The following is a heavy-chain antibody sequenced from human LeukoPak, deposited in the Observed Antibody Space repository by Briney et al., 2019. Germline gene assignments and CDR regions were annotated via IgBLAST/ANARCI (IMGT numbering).Heavy chain of an antibody. J-gene: IGHJ4*02. CDR2: INPSGGST. V-gene: IGHV1-46*01. Sequence: ASVKVSCKASGYTFTSYYMHWVRQAPGQGLEWMGIINPSGGSTSYAQKFQGRVTMTRDMSTSTVYMELSSPRSEDTAVYYCARDHKAGSSGYDYHFDYWGQGTLVTVSS. CDR1: GYTFTSYY. CDR3: ARDHKAGSSGYDYHFDY. D-gene: IGHD5-12*01.